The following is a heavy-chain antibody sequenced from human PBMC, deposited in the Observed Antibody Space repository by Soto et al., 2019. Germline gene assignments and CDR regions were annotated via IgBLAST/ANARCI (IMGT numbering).Heavy chain of an antibody. V-gene: IGHV4-59*08. Sequence: SETLSLTCTVSGGSISSYYWSWIRQPPGKGLEWIVYIYYSGSTNYNPSLKSRVTISVDTSKNQFSLKLSSVTAADTAVYYCARVGYCSGGSCYFFDYWGQGTLVTVSS. CDR1: GGSISSYY. D-gene: IGHD2-15*01. J-gene: IGHJ4*02. CDR2: IYYSGST. CDR3: ARVGYCSGGSCYFFDY.